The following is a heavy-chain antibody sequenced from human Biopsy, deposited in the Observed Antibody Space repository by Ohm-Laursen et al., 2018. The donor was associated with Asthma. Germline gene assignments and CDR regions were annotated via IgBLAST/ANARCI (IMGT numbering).Heavy chain of an antibody. CDR1: GFTFSSFA. J-gene: IGHJ4*02. D-gene: IGHD6-6*01. CDR3: ARERIAARQRRYYFDY. V-gene: IGHV3-7*05. CDR2: IKQDGSEK. Sequence: GSLRLSCAASGFTFSSFAMSWVRQAPGKGLEWVANIKQDGSEKYYVDSVKGRFTISRDNAKNSLYLQMNSLRAEDTAVYYCARERIAARQRRYYFDYWGQGTLVTVSS.